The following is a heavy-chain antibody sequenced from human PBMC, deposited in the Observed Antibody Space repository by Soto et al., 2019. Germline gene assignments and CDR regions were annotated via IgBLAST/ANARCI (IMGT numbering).Heavy chain of an antibody. V-gene: IGHV3-11*01. CDR3: ARSSLTYFDY. CDR1: GFTFSGYY. Sequence: PGGSLRLSCTASGFTFSGYYMSWIRQAPGKGLEWLAYISGSGSTTYYTDSVKGRFAISRDNARTSLYLQINSLRVEDSAVYYCARSSLTYFDYWGQGTLVTVSS. CDR2: ISGSGSTT. J-gene: IGHJ4*02.